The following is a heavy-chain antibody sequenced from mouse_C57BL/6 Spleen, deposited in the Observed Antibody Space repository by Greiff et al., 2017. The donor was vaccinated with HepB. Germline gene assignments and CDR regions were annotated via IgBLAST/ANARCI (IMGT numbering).Heavy chain of an antibody. V-gene: IGHV1-61*01. CDR3: ARCATGAGFAY. CDR1: GYTFTSYW. D-gene: IGHD1-1*01. J-gene: IGHJ3*01. CDR2: IYPSDSET. Sequence: QVQLQQPGAELVRPGSSVKLSCKASGYTFTSYWMDWVKQRPGQGLEWIGNIYPSDSETHYNQKFKDKATLTVDKSSSTAYMQLSSLTSEDSAVYYCARCATGAGFAYWGQGTLVTVSA.